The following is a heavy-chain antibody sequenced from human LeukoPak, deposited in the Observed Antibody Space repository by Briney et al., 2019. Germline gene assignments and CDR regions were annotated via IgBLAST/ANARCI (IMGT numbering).Heavy chain of an antibody. D-gene: IGHD6-13*01. V-gene: IGHV3-15*01. Sequence: ETLSLTCTVSGGSISSYYWSWVRQAPGKGLEWVGRIKSKTDGGTTDYAAPVKGRFTISRDDSKNTLYLQMNSLKTEDTAVYYCTTDSAAAGTLFDPYYYYYYMDVWGKGTTVTVSS. CDR2: IKSKTDGGTT. J-gene: IGHJ6*03. CDR1: GGSISSYY. CDR3: TTDSAAAGTLFDPYYYYYYMDV.